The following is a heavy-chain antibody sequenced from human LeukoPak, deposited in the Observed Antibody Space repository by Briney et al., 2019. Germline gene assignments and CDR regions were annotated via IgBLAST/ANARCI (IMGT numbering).Heavy chain of an antibody. CDR2: INPSGGTT. D-gene: IGHD2-8*01. J-gene: IGHJ3*02. V-gene: IGHV1-46*01. Sequence: ASVKVSCKASGYTFTCSYMHWVRQAPGQGLEWVGIINPSGGTTIYAQKFQGRVTMTRDTSTSTVYMELRSLRSEDTAVYYCARQIGGQYEDGFDIWGQGTMVTVSS. CDR1: GYTFTCSY. CDR3: ARQIGGQYEDGFDI.